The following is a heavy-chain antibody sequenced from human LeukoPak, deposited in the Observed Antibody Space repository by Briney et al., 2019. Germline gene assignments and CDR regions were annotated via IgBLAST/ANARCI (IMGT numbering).Heavy chain of an antibody. CDR2: IWSDGSAK. V-gene: IGHV3-33*01. Sequence: TGGSLRLSCAASGFTFSTYGMHWVRQTPGKGLEWVAVIWSDGSAKYYVDSVKGRFTLSRDNSKNTLHLQMNSLRAEDTAVYYCARRGSGTHHFDYWGQGTLVTVSS. CDR1: GFTFSTYG. J-gene: IGHJ4*02. D-gene: IGHD1-26*01. CDR3: ARRGSGTHHFDY.